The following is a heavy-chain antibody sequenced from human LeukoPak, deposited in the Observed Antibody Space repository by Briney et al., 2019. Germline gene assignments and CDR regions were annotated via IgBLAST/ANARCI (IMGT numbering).Heavy chain of an antibody. CDR2: INHSGST. J-gene: IGHJ4*02. CDR3: ARAGGWYTPLDY. Sequence: KTSETLSLTCAVYGGSFSGYYWSWIRQPPGKGLEWIGEINHSGSTNYNPSLESRVTISVDTSKNQFSLKLSSVTAADTAVYYCARAGGWYTPLDYWGQGTLVTVSS. V-gene: IGHV4-34*01. D-gene: IGHD2-15*01. CDR1: GGSFSGYY.